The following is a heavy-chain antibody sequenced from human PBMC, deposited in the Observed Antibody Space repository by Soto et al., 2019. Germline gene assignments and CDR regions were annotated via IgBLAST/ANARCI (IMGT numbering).Heavy chain of an antibody. CDR2: VSYDGHNK. CDR3: TFSDSSEVDH. Sequence: VQLVESGGDVVQPGKSLTLSCGASGFTFSGYGMHWVRQAPGNGLEWVSFVSYDGHNKYYGDSVRGRFTIARDNSKRTLFLHMNGLRKEDTAVYYCTFSDSSEVDHWGQGALVTVSA. CDR1: GFTFSGYG. D-gene: IGHD6-6*01. J-gene: IGHJ4*02. V-gene: IGHV3-30*03.